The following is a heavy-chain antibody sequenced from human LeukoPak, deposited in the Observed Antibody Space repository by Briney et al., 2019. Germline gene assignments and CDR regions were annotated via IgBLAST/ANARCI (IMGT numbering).Heavy chain of an antibody. CDR2: IYYSGST. V-gene: IGHV4-59*12. CDR3: ARPNFGYSSSRLWFDP. Sequence: SETLSLTCTVSGGSISSYYWSWIRQPPGKGLEWIGYIYYSGSTNYNPSLKSRVTISVDTSKNQFSLKLSSVAAADTTVYYCARPNFGYSSSRLWFDPWGQGTLVTVSS. J-gene: IGHJ5*02. D-gene: IGHD6-13*01. CDR1: GGSISSYY.